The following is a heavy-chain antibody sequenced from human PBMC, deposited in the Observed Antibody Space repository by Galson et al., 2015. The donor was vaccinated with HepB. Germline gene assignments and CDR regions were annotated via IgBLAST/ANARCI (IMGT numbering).Heavy chain of an antibody. Sequence: SVKVSCKASGYTFTSYYMHWVRQAPGQGLEWMGIINPSGGSTSYAQKFQGRVTMTRDTSTSTVYMELSSLRSEDTTVYYCARDLTVTTVCVYWGQGTLVTVSS. CDR3: ARDLTVTTVCVY. J-gene: IGHJ4*02. D-gene: IGHD4-11*01. V-gene: IGHV1-46*01. CDR2: INPSGGST. CDR1: GYTFTSYY.